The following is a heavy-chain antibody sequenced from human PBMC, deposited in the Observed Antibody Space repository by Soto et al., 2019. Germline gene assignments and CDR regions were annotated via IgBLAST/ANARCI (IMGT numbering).Heavy chain of an antibody. Sequence: GESLKISCKGSGYTFTSHWIGWVRQMPGKGLEWMGIIYPGDSDTRYSPSFQGQVSISADKSISTAYLQWSGLKASDTAMYYCVRVRLVGPTSLSNAWFDPWGQGTLVTVSS. CDR1: GYTFTSHW. V-gene: IGHV5-51*01. D-gene: IGHD1-26*01. J-gene: IGHJ5*02. CDR3: VRVRLVGPTSLSNAWFDP. CDR2: IYPGDSDT.